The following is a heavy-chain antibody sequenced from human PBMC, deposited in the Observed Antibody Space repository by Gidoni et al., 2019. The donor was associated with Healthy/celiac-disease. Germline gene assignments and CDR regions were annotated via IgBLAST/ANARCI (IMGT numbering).Heavy chain of an antibody. J-gene: IGHJ4*02. V-gene: IGHV4-34*01. Sequence: QVQLQQWGAGLLKPSETLSLTCAVYGGSFSGYYWSWFRQPPGTGLEWIGEINHSGSTNYNPSLKSRVTISVDTSKNQFSLKLSSVTAADTAVYYCARGPRGSYYTRLGYWGQGTLVTVSS. CDR2: INHSGST. D-gene: IGHD1-26*01. CDR1: GGSFSGYY. CDR3: ARGPRGSYYTRLGY.